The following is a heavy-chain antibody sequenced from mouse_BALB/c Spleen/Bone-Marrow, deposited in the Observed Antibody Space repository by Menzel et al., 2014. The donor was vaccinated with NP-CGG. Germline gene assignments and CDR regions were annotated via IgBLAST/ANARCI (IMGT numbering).Heavy chain of an antibody. V-gene: IGHV1-14*01. CDR3: ARSKDWYFDV. Sequence: EVKLMESGPELVKPGASVKMSCKASGYTFTSYMMHWVKQKPGQGLEWVGYVNPYSDGTYYTKDFKGKATLTSDKSSSTVYMELSSLTSEDSAVFYCARSKDWYFDVWGAGTTVTVSS. CDR2: VNPYSDGT. J-gene: IGHJ1*01. CDR1: GYTFTSYM.